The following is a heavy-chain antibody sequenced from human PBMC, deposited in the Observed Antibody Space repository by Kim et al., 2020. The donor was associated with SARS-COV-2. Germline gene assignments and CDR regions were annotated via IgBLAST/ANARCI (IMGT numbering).Heavy chain of an antibody. Sequence: GGSLRLSCVASGFTFSNYALNWVRQAPGRGMEWVSSITASGYTTRYADSLKGRFSISRENSKNTVYLQINSLRDDDTAVYYCAKGADLSTGYLDYWGRGTLVTVSS. D-gene: IGHD3-3*01. CDR1: GFTFSNYA. J-gene: IGHJ4*02. CDR2: ITASGYTT. V-gene: IGHV3-23*01. CDR3: AKGADLSTGYLDY.